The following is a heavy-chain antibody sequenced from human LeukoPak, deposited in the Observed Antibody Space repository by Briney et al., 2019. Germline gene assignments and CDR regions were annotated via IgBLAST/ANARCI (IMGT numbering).Heavy chain of an antibody. CDR1: GFTFSDYY. Sequence: PGGSLRLSCAASGFTFSDYYMSWLRQAPGKGLEWVSYISSSGSTIYYADSVKGRFTISRDNAKNSLYLQMNSLRAEDTAVYYCARSFTFMITFGGVIVPDAFDIWGQGTMVTVSS. CDR3: ARSFTFMITFGGVIVPDAFDI. D-gene: IGHD3-16*02. V-gene: IGHV3-11*04. CDR2: ISSSGSTI. J-gene: IGHJ3*02.